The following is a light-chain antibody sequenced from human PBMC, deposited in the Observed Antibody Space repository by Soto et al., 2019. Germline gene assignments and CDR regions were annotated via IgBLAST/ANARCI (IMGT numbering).Light chain of an antibody. V-gene: IGKV3-20*01. Sequence: EIVLTQSPGTLSLSPGERATLSCRASQSVSSSYFAWYQQKPGQAPRLLIYGTSSRATGIPDRFSGSGSGTDFTLTINRLEPEDVAVYYCQQYGSSPSYTFGQGTKLEIK. CDR2: GTS. J-gene: IGKJ2*01. CDR3: QQYGSSPSYT. CDR1: QSVSSSY.